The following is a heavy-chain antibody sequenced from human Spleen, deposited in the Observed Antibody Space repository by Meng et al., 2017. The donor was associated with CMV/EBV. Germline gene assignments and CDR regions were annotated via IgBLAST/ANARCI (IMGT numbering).Heavy chain of an antibody. Sequence: GESLKISCAASGFTFSSYGMHWVRQAPGKGLEWVAFIRYDGSNKYYADSVKGRFTIFRDNSKNTLYLQMNSLRAEDTAVYYCAKVGSMAIVVVPAAIVYGMDVWGQGTTVTVSS. D-gene: IGHD2-2*03. CDR2: IRYDGSNK. CDR1: GFTFSSYG. V-gene: IGHV3-30*02. J-gene: IGHJ6*02. CDR3: AKVGSMAIVVVPAAIVYGMDV.